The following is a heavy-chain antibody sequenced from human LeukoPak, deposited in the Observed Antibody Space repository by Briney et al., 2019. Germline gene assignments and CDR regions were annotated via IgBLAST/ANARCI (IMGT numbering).Heavy chain of an antibody. CDR3: TRDMRGAAAADDAFDI. V-gene: IGHV1-8*01. CDR2: INPNSSDT. CDR1: GYTFTSCD. Sequence: ASVKVSCKASGYTFTSCDINWVRQATGQGLEWMGWINPNSSDTGYAQNYQGRVTITRDTSISTAYIELSSLRSEDTAVYYCTRDMRGAAAADDAFDIWGQGTMVTVSS. J-gene: IGHJ3*02. D-gene: IGHD6-13*01.